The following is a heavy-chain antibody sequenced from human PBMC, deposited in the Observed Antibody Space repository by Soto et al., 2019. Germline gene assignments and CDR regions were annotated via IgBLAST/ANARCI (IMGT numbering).Heavy chain of an antibody. J-gene: IGHJ4*02. CDR3: ATYPRGYCSGGSCYQD. CDR1: GFTFSSYS. V-gene: IGHV3-48*02. D-gene: IGHD2-15*01. Sequence: EVQLVESGGGLVQPGGSLRLSCAASGFTFSSYSMNWVRQAPGKGQEWVSYISSSSSTIYYADSVKGRFTISRDNAKNSLYLQMNSLRDEDTAVYYYATYPRGYCSGGSCYQDWGQGTLVTVSS. CDR2: ISSSSSTI.